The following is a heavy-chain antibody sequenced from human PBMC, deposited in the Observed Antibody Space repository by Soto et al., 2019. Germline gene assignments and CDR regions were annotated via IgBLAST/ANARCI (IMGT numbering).Heavy chain of an antibody. J-gene: IGHJ4*02. V-gene: IGHV1-8*02. Sequence: QVQLVQSGAEVQKPGASVKVSCKASGYTFSSFDVNWVRQATGQGLEWMGWMNPRSGDTVYAQKFQGRVTMTRDTFIGTAYMELRSLRSEDTAVYYCARSLSNKVGPDYWGQGSLVTVSS. CDR3: ARSLSNKVGPDY. D-gene: IGHD4-4*01. CDR1: GYTFSSFD. CDR2: MNPRSGDT.